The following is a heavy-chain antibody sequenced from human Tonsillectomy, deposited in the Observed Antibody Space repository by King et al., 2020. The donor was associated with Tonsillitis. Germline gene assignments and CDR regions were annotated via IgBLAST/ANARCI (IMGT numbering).Heavy chain of an antibody. CDR2: ISYDGSNK. V-gene: IGHV3-30*01. CDR3: ARDHYYDSSDYYSTFDY. J-gene: IGHJ4*02. D-gene: IGHD3-22*01. Sequence: VQLVESGGGVVQPGRSLRLSCAASGFTFSRYAIHWVRQAPGKGLEWGAVISYDGSNKYYAESVKGRFTISRDNSKNTRYLQMNSLRAEDTAVYYCARDHYYDSSDYYSTFDYWGQGTLVTVSS. CDR1: GFTFSRYA.